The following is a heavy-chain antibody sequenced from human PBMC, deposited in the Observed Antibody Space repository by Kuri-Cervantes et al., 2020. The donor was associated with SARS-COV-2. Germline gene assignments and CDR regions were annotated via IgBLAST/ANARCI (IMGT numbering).Heavy chain of an antibody. CDR2: ISAYNGNT. CDR1: GGTFSSYA. J-gene: IGHJ6*02. D-gene: IGHD2-15*01. Sequence: ASVKVSCKASGGTFSSYAISWVRQAPGQGLEWMGWISAYNGNTNYAQKLQGRVTMTTDTSTSTAYMELSSLRSEDTAVYYCARVGVVVEYGMDVWGQETTVTVSS. CDR3: ARVGVVVEYGMDV. V-gene: IGHV1-18*01.